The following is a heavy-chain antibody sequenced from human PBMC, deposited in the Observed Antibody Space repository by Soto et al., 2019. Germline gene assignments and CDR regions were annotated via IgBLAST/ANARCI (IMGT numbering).Heavy chain of an antibody. CDR3: ERVVVVAATSNWFDP. Sequence: GSSVKVACKASGYTLTSYGIRWVRQAPGQGLEWMGWISAYNGTTNYAQKLKGRVTMTTDTSTRTAYIDLISLRSVETAVYYCERVVVVAATSNWFDPWGQGTLVTVSS. CDR1: GYTLTSYG. V-gene: IGHV1-18*01. J-gene: IGHJ5*02. CDR2: ISAYNGTT. D-gene: IGHD2-15*01.